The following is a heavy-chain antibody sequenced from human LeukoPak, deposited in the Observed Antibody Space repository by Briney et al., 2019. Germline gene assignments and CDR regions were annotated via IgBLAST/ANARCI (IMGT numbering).Heavy chain of an antibody. J-gene: IGHJ6*03. CDR1: GFTFSSYS. V-gene: IGHV3-21*04. CDR2: ISSSSSYI. Sequence: GGSLRLSCAASGFTFSSYSMNWVRQAPGKGLEWVSSISSSSSYIYYADSVKGRFTISRDNSKNTLYLQMNSLRAEDTAVYYCAKAPYYYYYMDVWGKGTTVTVSS. CDR3: AKAPYYYYYMDV.